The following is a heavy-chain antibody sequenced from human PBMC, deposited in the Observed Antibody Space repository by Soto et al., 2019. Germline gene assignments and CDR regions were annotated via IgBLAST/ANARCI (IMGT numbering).Heavy chain of an antibody. J-gene: IGHJ6*04. V-gene: IGHV1-46*01. CDR3: ARQPKWLGVLFPGYSYYGLAV. CDR1: GYTFTSYY. D-gene: IGHD3-10*01. Sequence: ASVKVSCKASGYTFTSYYMHWVRQAPGQGLGWMGIINPSGGSTSYAQKFQGRVTMTRDTSTSTVYMELSSLRSEDTAVYYCARQPKWLGVLFPGYSYYGLAVGGKGTRV. CDR2: INPSGGST.